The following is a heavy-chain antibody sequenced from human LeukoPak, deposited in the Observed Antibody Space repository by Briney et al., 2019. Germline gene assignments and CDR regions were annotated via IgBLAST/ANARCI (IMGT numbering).Heavy chain of an antibody. CDR2: IWYDGSNK. V-gene: IGHV3-33*01. CDR1: GFTFSSYG. D-gene: IGHD6-13*01. CDR3: ARGIAAAGVDY. Sequence: GGSLRLSCAASGFTFSSYGMHWVRQAPGKGLEWVAVIWYDGSNKYYADSVKGRFTISRDNSKNTLYLQMNSLRAEDTAVYYCARGIAAAGVDYRGQGTLVTVSS. J-gene: IGHJ4*02.